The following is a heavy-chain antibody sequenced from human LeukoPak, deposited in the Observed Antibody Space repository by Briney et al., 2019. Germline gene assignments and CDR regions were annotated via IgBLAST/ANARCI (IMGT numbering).Heavy chain of an antibody. CDR1: GFTFDDYA. CDR2: ISWNSGSI. D-gene: IGHD1-1*01. J-gene: IGHJ4*02. Sequence: GGSLRLSCAASGFTFDDYAMHWVRQAPGKGLEWVSGISWNSGSIGYADSVKGRFNVSRHHAKRSLYEQIISLSDEDAAFYYCAKDYSNGTTGVGIFVYWGQGTLVTVSS. V-gene: IGHV3-9*01. CDR3: AKDYSNGTTGVGIFVY.